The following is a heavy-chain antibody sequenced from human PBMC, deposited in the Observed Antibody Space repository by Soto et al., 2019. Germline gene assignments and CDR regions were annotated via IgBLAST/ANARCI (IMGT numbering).Heavy chain of an antibody. CDR2: IYYSGST. Sequence: QVQLQESGPGLVKPSETLSLTCTVSGGSISSYYWSWIRQPPGKGLEWIGYIYYSGSTNYNPSLKRRVTISVDTSKNQFSLKLSSVTAADTAVYYCARVRSDYDSSGYYPFDYWGQGTLVTVSS. CDR1: GGSISSYY. V-gene: IGHV4-59*01. J-gene: IGHJ4*02. CDR3: ARVRSDYDSSGYYPFDY. D-gene: IGHD3-22*01.